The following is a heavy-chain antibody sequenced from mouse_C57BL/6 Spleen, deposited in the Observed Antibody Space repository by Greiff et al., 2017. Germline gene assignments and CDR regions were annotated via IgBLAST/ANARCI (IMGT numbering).Heavy chain of an antibody. J-gene: IGHJ4*01. CDR3: TRRWDVDAMDY. D-gene: IGHD4-1*01. CDR2: IDPETGGT. V-gene: IGHV1-15*01. Sequence: QVQLKQSGAELVRPGASVTLSCKASGYTFTDYEMHWVKQTPVHGLEWIGAIDPETGGTAYNQKFKGKAILTADKSSSTAYMELRSLTSEDSAVYYCTRRWDVDAMDYWGQGTSVTVSA. CDR1: GYTFTDYE.